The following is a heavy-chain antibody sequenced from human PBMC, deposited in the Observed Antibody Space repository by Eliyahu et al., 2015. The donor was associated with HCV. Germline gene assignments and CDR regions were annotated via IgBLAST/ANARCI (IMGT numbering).Heavy chain of an antibody. Sequence: EVQLVESGGGLVRPGGSLRLSCEASGFDFSNFNMDWVRQAPGKGPEWLSYISTSSVTIHYADSVKGRFTISRDNARNSLFLQMNSLRAEDTAVYYCARAAPTYYYDYWGQGTLVTVSS. CDR2: ISTSSVTI. CDR3: ARAAPTYYYDY. CDR1: GFDFSNFN. V-gene: IGHV3-48*01. J-gene: IGHJ4*02.